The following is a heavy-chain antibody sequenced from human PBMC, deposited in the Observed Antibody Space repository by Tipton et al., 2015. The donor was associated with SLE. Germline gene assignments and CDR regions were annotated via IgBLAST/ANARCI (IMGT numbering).Heavy chain of an antibody. J-gene: IGHJ3*02. V-gene: IGHV5-10-1*01. D-gene: IGHD2-15*01. CDR2: IDPSDSYT. CDR3: AWGYCSGGSCRGPDAFDI. CDR1: GYSFTSYW. Sequence: VQLVQSGAEVKKPGESLKISCKGSGYSFTSYWIGWVRQMPGKGLEWMGRIDPSDSYTNYSPSFQGHVTISADKSISTAYLQWSSLKASDTAMYYCAWGYCSGGSCRGPDAFDIWGQGTMVTVSS.